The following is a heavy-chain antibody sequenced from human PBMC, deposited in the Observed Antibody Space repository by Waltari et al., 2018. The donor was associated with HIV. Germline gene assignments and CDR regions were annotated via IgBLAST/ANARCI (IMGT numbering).Heavy chain of an antibody. CDR2: ISGSGSHT. J-gene: IGHJ4*02. D-gene: IGHD5-12*01. CDR3: AKDFDTSGLPYVVIDS. V-gene: IGHV3-23*04. Sequence: EVQLVQSGGGLVQPGGSLRLSCEASGVHFRRHAMCWVRQAPGKGLEWVSTISGSGSHTYNADSAKGRFTISRDNAENKLFLQMSRLRVEDSALYYCAKDFDTSGLPYVVIDSWGQGTLVTVSS. CDR1: GVHFRRHA.